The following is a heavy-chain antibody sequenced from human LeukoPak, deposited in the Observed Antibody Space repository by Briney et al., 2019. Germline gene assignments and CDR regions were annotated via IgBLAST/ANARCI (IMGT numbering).Heavy chain of an antibody. Sequence: GGSLRLSCAASGFTFSSYWMSWVRQAPGEGLEWVANIKQDGSEKYYVDSVKGRFTISRDNAKNSLYLQMNSLRAEDTAVYYCARDLGIDNDAFDIWGQGTMVTVSS. CDR3: ARDLGIDNDAFDI. D-gene: IGHD2-15*01. CDR1: GFTFSSYW. V-gene: IGHV3-7*01. J-gene: IGHJ3*02. CDR2: IKQDGSEK.